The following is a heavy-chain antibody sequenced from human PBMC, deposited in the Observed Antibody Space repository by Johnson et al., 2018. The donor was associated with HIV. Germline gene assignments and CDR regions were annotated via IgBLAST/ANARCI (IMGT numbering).Heavy chain of an antibody. Sequence: VQLVESGGGLVQPGGSLRLSCAASGFTFSSYWISWVRQAPGKGLEWVANIKQDGSENYSVDSVKGRFTISRDNAKNSLYLQMNSLRAEDTAVYYCAREGGIAAAGTDAFDIWGQGTMVTVSS. CDR1: GFTFSSYW. V-gene: IGHV3-7*01. CDR3: AREGGIAAAGTDAFDI. CDR2: IKQDGSEN. J-gene: IGHJ3*02. D-gene: IGHD6-13*01.